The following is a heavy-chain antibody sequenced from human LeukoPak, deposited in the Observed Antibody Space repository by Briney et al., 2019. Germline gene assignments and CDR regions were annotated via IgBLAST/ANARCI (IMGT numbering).Heavy chain of an antibody. J-gene: IGHJ4*02. CDR2: INHSGST. Sequence: PSETLSLTCAVYGGSFSGYYWSWIRQPPGKGLEWIGEINHSGSTNYNPSLKSRVTISVDTSKNQFSLKLSSVTAADTAVYYWARDGGATVVTRPFDYWGQGTLVTVSS. V-gene: IGHV4-34*01. D-gene: IGHD4-23*01. CDR1: GGSFSGYY. CDR3: ARDGGATVVTRPFDY.